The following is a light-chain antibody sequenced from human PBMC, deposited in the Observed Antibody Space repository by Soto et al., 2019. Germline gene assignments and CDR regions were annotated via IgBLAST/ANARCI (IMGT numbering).Light chain of an antibody. CDR3: SSYAGRTLYV. CDR2: EVT. CDR1: SSDVGGYDY. J-gene: IGLJ1*01. Sequence: QSVLTQPPSASGSPGQSVTISCTGTSSDVGGYDYVSWYQQRPGKAPKLLIHEVTKRPSGVPDRFSGSKSGNTASLTVSGLQAEDEADYYCSSYAGRTLYVFGTGTKVNVL. V-gene: IGLV2-8*01.